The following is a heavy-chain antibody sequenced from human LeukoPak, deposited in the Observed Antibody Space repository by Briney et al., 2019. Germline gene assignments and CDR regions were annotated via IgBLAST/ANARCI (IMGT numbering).Heavy chain of an antibody. CDR3: ARGTVVVTLARYVY. D-gene: IGHD2-21*02. CDR2: IYYSGST. CDR1: GGSISSSSYY. Sequence: PSETLSLACTVSGGSISSSSYYWGWIRQPPGKGLEWIGSIYYSGSTYYNPSLKSRVTISVDTSKNQFSLKLSSVTAADTAVYYCARGTVVVTLARYVYWGQGTLVTVSS. J-gene: IGHJ4*02. V-gene: IGHV4-39*07.